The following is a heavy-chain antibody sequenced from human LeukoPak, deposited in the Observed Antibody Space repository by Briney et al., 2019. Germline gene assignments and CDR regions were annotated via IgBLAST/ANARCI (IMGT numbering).Heavy chain of an antibody. CDR1: GYSFTSHY. V-gene: IGHV1-46*01. D-gene: IGHD1-26*01. Sequence: ASVKVSCKASGYSFTSHYMHWVRQAPGQGLEWLGLINPTGSSTLYAQKFQGRVTMTRDMSTTTDCMELSSLRSDDTAVYYCARDNSVGDVAWWFDPWGQGTLVTVSS. CDR3: ARDNSVGDVAWWFDP. CDR2: INPTGSST. J-gene: IGHJ5*02.